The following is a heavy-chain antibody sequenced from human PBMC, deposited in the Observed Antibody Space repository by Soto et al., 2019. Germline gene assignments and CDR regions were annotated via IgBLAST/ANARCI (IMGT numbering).Heavy chain of an antibody. V-gene: IGHV3-21*01. CDR3: ARDRATGQWIQLWPYFDY. Sequence: GGSLRLSCAASGFTFSSYSMNWVRQAPGKGLEWVSSISSSSSYIYYADSVKGRFTISRDKAKNSMYLQMNSLRAEDTAVYYCARDRATGQWIQLWPYFDYWGQGTLVTVSS. CDR1: GFTFSSYS. CDR2: ISSSSSYI. D-gene: IGHD5-18*01. J-gene: IGHJ4*02.